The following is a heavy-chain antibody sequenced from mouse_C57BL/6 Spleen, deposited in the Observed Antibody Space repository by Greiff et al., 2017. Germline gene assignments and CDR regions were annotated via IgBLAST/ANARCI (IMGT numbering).Heavy chain of an antibody. V-gene: IGHV1-53*01. D-gene: IGHD3-2*02. Sequence: QVQLQQPGTELVKPGASVKLSCKASGSTFTSYWMHWVKQRPGQGLEWIGNINPSNGGTNYNEKFKSKATLTVDKSSSTAYMQLSSLTSEDSAVYYCARYPLFTAQATRYYAMDYWGQGTSVTVSS. CDR2: INPSNGGT. CDR3: ARYPLFTAQATRYYAMDY. CDR1: GSTFTSYW. J-gene: IGHJ4*01.